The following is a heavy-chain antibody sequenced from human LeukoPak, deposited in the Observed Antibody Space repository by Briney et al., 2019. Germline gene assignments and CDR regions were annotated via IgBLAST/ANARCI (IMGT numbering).Heavy chain of an antibody. D-gene: IGHD2-2*01. Sequence: ASVKVSCKASGYTFTSYYVHWVRQAPGQGLEWMGIINPSGGSTSYAQKFQGRVTMTRDTSTSTVYMELSSLRSEDTAVYYCASPISSTSHPGFYYYYGMDVWGQGTTVTVSS. J-gene: IGHJ6*02. CDR1: GYTFTSYY. CDR3: ASPISSTSHPGFYYYYGMDV. V-gene: IGHV1-46*01. CDR2: INPSGGST.